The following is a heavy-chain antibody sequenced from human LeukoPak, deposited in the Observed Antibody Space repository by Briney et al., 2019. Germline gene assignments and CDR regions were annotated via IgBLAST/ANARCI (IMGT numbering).Heavy chain of an antibody. J-gene: IGHJ4*02. V-gene: IGHV1-69*05. CDR3: ALSAEKQLVYFDF. D-gene: IGHD6-13*01. CDR1: GDTFSNYD. Sequence: ASVEVSCKASGDTFSNYDVTWVRQAPGQGLEWMGRIIPVFDTAKYAQNFQGRVTMTTDESSSTAYMELYSLRSEDTAVYYCALSAEKQLVYFDFWGQGTLVTVSS. CDR2: IIPVFDTA.